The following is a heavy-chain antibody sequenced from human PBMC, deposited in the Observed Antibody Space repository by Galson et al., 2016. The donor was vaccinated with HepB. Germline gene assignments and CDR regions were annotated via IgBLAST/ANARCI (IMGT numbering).Heavy chain of an antibody. CDR3: ARAPPGGYYGSGREYNWFDP. V-gene: IGHV1-69*13. CDR1: GGTFSSYA. D-gene: IGHD3-10*01. CDR2: IIPIFGTA. J-gene: IGHJ5*02. Sequence: SVKVSCKVSGGTFSSYAITWVRQAPGQGLEWMGGIIPIFGTANYAQKFQGRVTITADESRSTAYMELSSLRSEDTAVYYCARAPPGGYYGSGREYNWFDPWGQGTLVTVSS.